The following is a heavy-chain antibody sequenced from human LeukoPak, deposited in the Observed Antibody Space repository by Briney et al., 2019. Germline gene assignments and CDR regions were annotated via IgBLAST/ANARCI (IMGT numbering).Heavy chain of an antibody. V-gene: IGHV4-59*01. CDR1: GGSINNYY. CDR3: ARDLGFGSGSYGSFDY. Sequence: SETLSLTCAVSGGSINNYYWSWIRQPPGKGLEWIGYIYDSGSTNYNPSLKSRVTTSLDTSKNQVSLELSSVTAADTAVYYCARDLGFGSGSYGSFDYWGQGTLVTVSS. CDR2: IYDSGST. D-gene: IGHD3-10*01. J-gene: IGHJ4*02.